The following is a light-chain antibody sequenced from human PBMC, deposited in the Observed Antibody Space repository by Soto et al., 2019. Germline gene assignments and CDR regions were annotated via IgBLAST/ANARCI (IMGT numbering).Light chain of an antibody. V-gene: IGKV3-11*01. CDR2: DAS. Sequence: EIVLTQSPATLSLSPGERATLSCRASQSVSSYLAWYQQKPGQAPTLLIYDASNRATGIPARFRGSGSGTDFTLTISSLEPEDSAVYYCQQRDIWPLTFGGGTKVEIK. J-gene: IGKJ4*01. CDR3: QQRDIWPLT. CDR1: QSVSSY.